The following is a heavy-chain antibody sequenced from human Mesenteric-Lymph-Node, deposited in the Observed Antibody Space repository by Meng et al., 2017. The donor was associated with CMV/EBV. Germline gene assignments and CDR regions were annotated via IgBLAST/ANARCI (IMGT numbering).Heavy chain of an antibody. V-gene: IGHV4-34*01. CDR1: GGSFSGYY. Sequence: QVRVPQWGAVLLKPSWTLYVTCAVYGGSFSGYYWNWIRQSPEKVLEWIGEINHSGSTTYNPSFTSRIIISVDTSTNQISLNMSSVTAADTAVYYCARGSSYDILTGYFDYWGQGALVTVSS. D-gene: IGHD3-9*01. CDR3: ARGSSYDILTGYFDY. CDR2: INHSGST. J-gene: IGHJ4*02.